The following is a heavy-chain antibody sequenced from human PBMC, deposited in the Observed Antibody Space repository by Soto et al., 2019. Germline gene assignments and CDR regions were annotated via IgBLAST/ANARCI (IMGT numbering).Heavy chain of an antibody. Sequence: QVQLQESGPGLVKPSQTLSLTCTVSGGSISSGDYYWSWIRQPPGKGLEWIGYIYYSGSTYYNPSLKSRVTISVHTSKNQFSLTLSSVTAADTAVYYCARWLGYGPHFDYWGQGTLVTVSS. V-gene: IGHV4-30-4*01. CDR2: IYYSGST. D-gene: IGHD5-12*01. CDR1: GGSISSGDYY. J-gene: IGHJ4*02. CDR3: ARWLGYGPHFDY.